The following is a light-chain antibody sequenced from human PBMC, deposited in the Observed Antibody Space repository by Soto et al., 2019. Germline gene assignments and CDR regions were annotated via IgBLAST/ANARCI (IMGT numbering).Light chain of an antibody. CDR2: GAS. Sequence: EIVMTQSPATLSLSPGERATLSCRASQSVSTNVAWYQQRPGQALSLLIYGASTRASGCPSRFTGSGSATEFTLTISSLQSEDFALYYCQQYDNWPPGITFGQGTRLEI. CDR1: QSVSTN. J-gene: IGKJ5*01. CDR3: QQYDNWPPGIT. V-gene: IGKV3-15*01.